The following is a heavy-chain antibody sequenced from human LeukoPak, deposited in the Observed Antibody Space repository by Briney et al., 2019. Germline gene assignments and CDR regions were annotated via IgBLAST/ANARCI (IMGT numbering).Heavy chain of an antibody. D-gene: IGHD3-9*01. V-gene: IGHV4-34*01. CDR1: GGSVSGYY. CDR2: INHSGST. CDR3: ARGNILTGYTFDY. Sequence: PSETLSLTCAVYGGSVSGYYWSWIRQPPGKGLEWIGEINHSGSTNYNPSLKSRVTISVDTSKNQFSLKLSSVTAADTAVYYCARGNILTGYTFDYWGQGTLVTVSS. J-gene: IGHJ4*02.